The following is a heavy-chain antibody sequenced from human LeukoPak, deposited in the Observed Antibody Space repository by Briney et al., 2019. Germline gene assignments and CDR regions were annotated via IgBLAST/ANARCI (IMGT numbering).Heavy chain of an antibody. Sequence: GGSLRLSCAASGFTFSSYGMHWVRQAPGKGLVWVSHINSDGSITSYADSVKGRFTISRDNAKNTLYLQMNSLRAEDTAVYYCARDAVDTANAVWGQGTTVTVSS. CDR2: INSDGSIT. V-gene: IGHV3-74*01. CDR1: GFTFSSYG. J-gene: IGHJ6*02. D-gene: IGHD5-18*01. CDR3: ARDAVDTANAV.